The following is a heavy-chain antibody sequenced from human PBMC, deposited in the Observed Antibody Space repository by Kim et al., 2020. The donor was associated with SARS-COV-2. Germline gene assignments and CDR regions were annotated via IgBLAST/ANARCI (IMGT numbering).Heavy chain of an antibody. CDR1: GFTFSSYA. CDR3: AKAVAGPPDAFDI. D-gene: IGHD6-19*01. CDR2: ISYDGSNK. Sequence: GGSLRLSCAASGFTFSSYAMHWVRQAPGKGLEWVAVISYDGSNKYYADSVKGRFTISRDNSKNTLYLQMNSLRAEDTAVYYCAKAVAGPPDAFDIWGQGTMVTVSS. J-gene: IGHJ3*02. V-gene: IGHV3-30-3*01.